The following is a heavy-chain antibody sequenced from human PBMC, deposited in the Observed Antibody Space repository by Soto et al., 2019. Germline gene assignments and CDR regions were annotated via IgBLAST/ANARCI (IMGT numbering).Heavy chain of an antibody. J-gene: IGHJ4*02. CDR3: ARGLITGSHYSGGWYYFDS. CDR1: GESFSGYI. V-gene: IGHV4-34*01. CDR2: INHSGSA. D-gene: IGHD6-19*01. Sequence: QVQLQQSGAGLLKPSETLSLTCAVYGESFSGYIWTWIRQTPGKGLQWIGQINHSGSAYYNPSLKTRVTISVLTSNSQFSLELSYVTAAATAVYYCARGLITGSHYSGGWYYFDSWGQGTQVTVSS.